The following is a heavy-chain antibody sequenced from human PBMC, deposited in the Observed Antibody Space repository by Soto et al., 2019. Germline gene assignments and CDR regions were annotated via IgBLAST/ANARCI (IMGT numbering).Heavy chain of an antibody. CDR3: AGGGVRGVITRTRDYYGMDV. CDR1: GGSISSGGYY. D-gene: IGHD3-10*01. CDR2: IYYSGST. J-gene: IGHJ6*02. V-gene: IGHV4-31*03. Sequence: SETLSLTCTVSGGSISSGGYYWSWIRQHPGKGLEWIGYIYYSGSTYYNPSLKSRVTISVDTSKNQFSLKLSSVTAADTAVYYCAGGGVRGVITRTRDYYGMDVWGQGTTVTVSS.